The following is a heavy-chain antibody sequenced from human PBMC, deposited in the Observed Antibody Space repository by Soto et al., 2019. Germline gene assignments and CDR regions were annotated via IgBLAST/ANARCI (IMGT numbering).Heavy chain of an antibody. CDR1: GFNFSSFG. CDR2: MSYDGSSK. D-gene: IGHD6-19*01. V-gene: IGHV3-30*18. CDR3: AKDRGWSSADLEY. Sequence: LRLSCAASGFNFSSFGMHWVRQAPGKGLEWVALMSYDGSSKYYQDSLKGRFTISRDKSKNTLYLQMSSLRVEDTAVYYCAKDRGWSSADLEYWGQGTLVTVSS. J-gene: IGHJ4*02.